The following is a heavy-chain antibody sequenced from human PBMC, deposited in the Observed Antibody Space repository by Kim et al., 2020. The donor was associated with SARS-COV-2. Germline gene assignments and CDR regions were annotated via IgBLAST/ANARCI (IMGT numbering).Heavy chain of an antibody. Sequence: SETLSLTCAVFGESFIGYSWTWVRRPPGKGLEWIGEINHSGSTTYNPSLKSRVTISSDTSKNQFFLKVTSLTAADTAVYYCARGRVGVVPSPILGLGPFWKSYYLVVWGRWAMVTVSS. D-gene: IGHD3-3*01. V-gene: IGHV4-34*01. CDR1: GESFIGYS. CDR3: ARGRVGVVPSPILGLGPFWKSYYLVV. J-gene: IGHJ6*03. CDR2: INHSGST.